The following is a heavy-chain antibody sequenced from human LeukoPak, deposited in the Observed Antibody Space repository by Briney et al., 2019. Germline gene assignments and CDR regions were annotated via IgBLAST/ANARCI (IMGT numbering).Heavy chain of an antibody. V-gene: IGHV3-48*02. CDR2: ISSSSSTI. D-gene: IGHD6-19*01. CDR3: ARDLSSEWLGYYYGMDV. CDR1: GFTFSSYS. Sequence: GGSLRLSCAASGFTFSSYSMNWVRQAPGKGLEWVSYISSSSSTIYYADSVKGRFTISRDNAKNSLYLQMNSLRDEDTAVYYCARDLSSEWLGYYYGMDVWGQGTTVTVSS. J-gene: IGHJ6*02.